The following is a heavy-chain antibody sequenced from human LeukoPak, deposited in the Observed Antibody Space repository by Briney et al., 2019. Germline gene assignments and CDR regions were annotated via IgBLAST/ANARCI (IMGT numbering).Heavy chain of an antibody. CDR3: ARAGVRYFDWLSHWYFDL. V-gene: IGHV4-59*01. Sequence: SETLSLTCTVSGGSISSYYWSWIRQPPGKGLEWIGYIYYSGSTNYNPSLKSRVTISVDTSKNQFSLKLSSVTAADTAVYYCARAGVRYFDWLSHWYFDLWGRGTLVTVSS. D-gene: IGHD3-9*01. CDR1: GGSISSYY. J-gene: IGHJ2*01. CDR2: IYYSGST.